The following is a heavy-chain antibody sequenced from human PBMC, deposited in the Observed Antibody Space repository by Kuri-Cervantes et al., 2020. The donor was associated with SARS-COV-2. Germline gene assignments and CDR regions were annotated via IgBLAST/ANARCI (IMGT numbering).Heavy chain of an antibody. CDR3: ARDRYSSTFSYYYYGMDV. J-gene: IGHJ6*02. CDR1: GGTISSYY. CDR2: IYYSGST. D-gene: IGHD6-13*01. Sequence: SETLSLTCTVSGGTISSYYWSWIRQPPGKGLEWIGYIYYSGSTNYNPSLKSRVTISVDTSKNKFSLKLRSVTAADTAVYYCARDRYSSTFSYYYYGMDVWGQGTTVTVSS. V-gene: IGHV4-59*01.